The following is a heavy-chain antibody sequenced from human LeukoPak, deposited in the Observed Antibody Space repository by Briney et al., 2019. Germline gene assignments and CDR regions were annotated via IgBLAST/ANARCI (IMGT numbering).Heavy chain of an antibody. J-gene: IGHJ5*02. CDR2: ISGSGGST. CDR1: GFTFSRYA. Sequence: GGSLRLSCAASGFTFSRYAMSWVRQAPGKGLEWVSAISGSGGSTYYADSVKGRFTISRDNSKNTLYLQMNSLRAEDTAVYYCAKDYYYDSSGPNWFDPWGQGTPVTVSS. D-gene: IGHD3-22*01. CDR3: AKDYYYDSSGPNWFDP. V-gene: IGHV3-23*01.